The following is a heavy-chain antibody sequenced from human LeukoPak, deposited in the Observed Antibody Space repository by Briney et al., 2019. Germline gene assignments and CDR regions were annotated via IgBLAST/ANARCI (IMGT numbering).Heavy chain of an antibody. CDR3: ASEMEVAGALDI. Sequence: GGSLRLSCAASGFTFSSYAMTWVRQAPGKGLECVSIIYSGGNKKYADSVKGRFTISRDNSKNTLYLQMNSLRAEDTAVYYCASEMEVAGALDIWGPGTLVIVSS. D-gene: IGHD6-19*01. CDR1: GFTFSSYA. J-gene: IGHJ3*02. V-gene: IGHV3-53*01. CDR2: IYSGGNK.